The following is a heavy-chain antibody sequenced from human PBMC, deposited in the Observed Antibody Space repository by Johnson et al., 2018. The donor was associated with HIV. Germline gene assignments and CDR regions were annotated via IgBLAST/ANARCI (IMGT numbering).Heavy chain of an antibody. J-gene: IGHJ3*02. CDR2: MNADGKTT. CDR3: ARAGAVGFDAFDI. D-gene: IGHD6-19*01. Sequence: EVQLVESGGGLVKPGGSLRLSCAASGFTFSNAWMSWVRQAPGKGLVWVSRMNADGKTTTYADSVKGRFTISRDNSKNTLYLQMNSLRAEDTDVYYCARAGAVGFDAFDIWGQGTMVTVSS. V-gene: IGHV3-74*02. CDR1: GFTFSNAW.